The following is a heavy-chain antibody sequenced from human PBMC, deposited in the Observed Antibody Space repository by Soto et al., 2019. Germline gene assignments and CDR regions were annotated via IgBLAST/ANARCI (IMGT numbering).Heavy chain of an antibody. J-gene: IGHJ5*02. V-gene: IGHV3-30-3*01. CDR2: ISYDGSNK. CDR1: GFTFSSYA. D-gene: IGHD2-8*01. Sequence: VGSLRLSCAASGFTFSSYAMHWVRQAPGKGLEWVAVISYDGSNKYYADSVKGRFTISRDNSKNTLYPQMNSLRAEDTAVYYCARDPLGYCTNGVCYTGWFDPWGQGTLVTVSS. CDR3: ARDPLGYCTNGVCYTGWFDP.